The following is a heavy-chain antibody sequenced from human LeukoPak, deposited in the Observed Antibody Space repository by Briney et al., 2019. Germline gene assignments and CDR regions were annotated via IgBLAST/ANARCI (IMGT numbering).Heavy chain of an antibody. CDR3: ARERGFLWFGEFDY. Sequence: SETLSLTCTVSGGSISSYYWSWIRQPPGKGLEWIGYIYYSGSTNYNPSLKSRVTISVDTSKNQFSLKLSSVTAADTAVYYCARERGFLWFGEFDYWGQGTLVTVSS. D-gene: IGHD3-10*01. V-gene: IGHV4-59*01. CDR1: GGSISSYY. CDR2: IYYSGST. J-gene: IGHJ4*02.